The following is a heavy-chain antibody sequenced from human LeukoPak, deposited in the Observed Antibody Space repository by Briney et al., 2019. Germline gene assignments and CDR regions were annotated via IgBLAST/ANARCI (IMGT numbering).Heavy chain of an antibody. CDR2: INLNSGGT. J-gene: IGHJ6*02. Sequence: PGASVKVSCKASGYTFTGYYMHWVRQAPGQGLEWMGWINLNSGGTNYAQKFQGRVTMTRDTSISTAYMELSRLRSDDTAVYYCASPTVAGTYYYYGMDVWGQGTTVTVSS. CDR3: ASPTVAGTYYYYGMDV. CDR1: GYTFTGYY. D-gene: IGHD6-19*01. V-gene: IGHV1-2*02.